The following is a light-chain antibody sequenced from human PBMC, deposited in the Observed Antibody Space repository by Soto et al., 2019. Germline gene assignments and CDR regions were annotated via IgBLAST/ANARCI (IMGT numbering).Light chain of an antibody. CDR3: QQYTGPPTT. CDR2: GAS. CDR1: QSVSNNY. V-gene: IGKV3-20*01. J-gene: IGKJ5*01. Sequence: EIVLTQSPGTLSLSPGYRAPLSCGTSQSVSNNYLAWYQQKPGQAPRLLIYGASTRAAGIPDRFSGSGSGTDFTLTSTRLEPEDSAVYFCQQYTGPPTTFGQGTRLEIK.